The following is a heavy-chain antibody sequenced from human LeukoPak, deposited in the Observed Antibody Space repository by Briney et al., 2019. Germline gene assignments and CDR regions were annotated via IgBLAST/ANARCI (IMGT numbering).Heavy chain of an antibody. CDR3: ARDPLAYCGGDCYLETDAFDI. V-gene: IGHV3-66*01. D-gene: IGHD2-21*02. J-gene: IGHJ3*02. Sequence: GGSLRLSCAASGFTVSSNYMSWVRQVPGKGLEWVSVIYSGGSTYYADSVKGRFTISRDNSKNTLYLQMNSLRAEDTAVYYCARDPLAYCGGDCYLETDAFDIWGQGTMVTVSS. CDR2: IYSGGST. CDR1: GFTVSSNY.